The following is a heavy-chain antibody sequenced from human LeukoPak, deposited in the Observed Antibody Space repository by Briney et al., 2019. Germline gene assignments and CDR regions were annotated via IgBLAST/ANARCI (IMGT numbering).Heavy chain of an antibody. Sequence: ASVKVPCKASGYTFTSYGISWVRQAPGQGLEWMGWISAYNGNTNYAQKLQGRVTMTTDTSTSTAYMELRSLRSDDTAVYYCARDRGWIAAARTGYFDYWGQGTLVTVSS. CDR3: ARDRGWIAAARTGYFDY. D-gene: IGHD6-13*01. CDR2: ISAYNGNT. V-gene: IGHV1-18*01. CDR1: GYTFTSYG. J-gene: IGHJ4*02.